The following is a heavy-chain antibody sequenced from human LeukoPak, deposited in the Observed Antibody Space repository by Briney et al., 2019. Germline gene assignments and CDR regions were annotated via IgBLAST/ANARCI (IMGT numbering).Heavy chain of an antibody. CDR1: GDSITSYY. Sequence: PSETLSLTCTVSGDSITSYYWNWIRQTPGKGLEWIGYIYHSGSSNYNPSLKSRVTMSIDTSKNQFFLNLSSVTAADTAVYFCARQTWGAAIDYWGQGALVTVSS. D-gene: IGHD6-13*01. J-gene: IGHJ4*02. CDR3: ARQTWGAAIDY. CDR2: IYHSGSS. V-gene: IGHV4-59*08.